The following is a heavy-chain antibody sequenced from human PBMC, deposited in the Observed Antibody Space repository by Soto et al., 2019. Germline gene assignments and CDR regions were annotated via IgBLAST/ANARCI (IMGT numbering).Heavy chain of an antibody. J-gene: IGHJ5*02. D-gene: IGHD6-13*01. Sequence: PSETLSLTCAVYGGSFSGYYWSWIRQPPGKWLEWIGEINHSGSTNYNPSLKSRVTISVDTSKNQFSLKLSSVTAADTAVYYCARREYNFWGIAAAGNWFDPWGQGXLVTVYS. V-gene: IGHV4-34*01. CDR3: ARREYNFWGIAAAGNWFDP. CDR2: INHSGST. CDR1: GGSFSGYY.